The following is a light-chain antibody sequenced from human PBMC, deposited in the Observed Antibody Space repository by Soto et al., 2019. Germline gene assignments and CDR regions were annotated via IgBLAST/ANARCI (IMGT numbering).Light chain of an antibody. V-gene: IGKV3-15*01. CDR2: GAS. CDR1: QSVSSN. J-gene: IGKJ4*01. Sequence: DIVMTQSPATLSVSPGERATLSCRASQSVSSNLAWHQQKPGQAPRLLIYGASTRATGIPARFSGSGSGTEFTLTISCLQSEDFAGYYCQQYNDWPPLTFGGGTKVELK. CDR3: QQYNDWPPLT.